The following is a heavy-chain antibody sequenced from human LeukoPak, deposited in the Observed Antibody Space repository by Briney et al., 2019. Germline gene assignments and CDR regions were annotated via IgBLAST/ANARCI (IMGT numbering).Heavy chain of an antibody. Sequence: PGGSLRLSCAASGFTFSSYGMHWVRHAPGKGLEWVADIWYDGSNKYYADSVKGRFTISRDNSKNTLYLQMNSLRAEDTAVYYCARGVVNYDFWSGYQSRVDAFDIWGQGTMVTVSS. CDR1: GFTFSSYG. D-gene: IGHD3-3*01. CDR2: IWYDGSNK. CDR3: ARGVVNYDFWSGYQSRVDAFDI. V-gene: IGHV3-33*01. J-gene: IGHJ3*02.